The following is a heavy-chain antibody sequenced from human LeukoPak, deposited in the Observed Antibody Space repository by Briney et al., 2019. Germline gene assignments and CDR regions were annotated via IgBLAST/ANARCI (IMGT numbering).Heavy chain of an antibody. Sequence: PSETLSLTCTVSGGSISSGGYYWSWIRQHPGKGLEWIGYIYYSGSTYYNPSLKSRVTISVDTSKNQFSLKLSSVTAADTAVYYCARGLRRWLQFPFDYWGQGTLVTVSS. J-gene: IGHJ4*02. CDR1: GGSISSGGYY. CDR2: IYYSGST. V-gene: IGHV4-31*03. D-gene: IGHD5-24*01. CDR3: ARGLRRWLQFPFDY.